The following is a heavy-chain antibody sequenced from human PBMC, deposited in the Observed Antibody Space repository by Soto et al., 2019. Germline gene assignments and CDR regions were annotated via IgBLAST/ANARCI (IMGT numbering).Heavy chain of an antibody. D-gene: IGHD1-26*01. CDR3: ARDVAQYAGRIVGATTDWFDP. CDR1: GGSISSYY. V-gene: IGHV4-4*07. J-gene: IGHJ5*02. CDR2: IYTSGST. Sequence: PSETLSLTCTVSGGSISSYYWSWIRQPAGKGLEWIGRIYTSGSTNYNPSLKSRVTMSVDTYKNQFSLKLSSVTAADTAVYYCARDVAQYAGRIVGATTDWFDPWGQGTLVTVSS.